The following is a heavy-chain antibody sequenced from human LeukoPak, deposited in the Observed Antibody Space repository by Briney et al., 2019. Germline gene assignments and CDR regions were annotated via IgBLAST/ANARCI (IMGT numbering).Heavy chain of an antibody. Sequence: PGASLRLSCAASGFTVSSNYMTWVRQAPGQGLEWVSVIYFGGTTYYADSVKGRFTISRDNSKNTVYLQMNSLRVEDTAVYYCARGDGVYVYWGQGTLVTVSS. CDR1: GFTVSSNY. CDR2: IYFGGTT. CDR3: ARGDGVYVY. V-gene: IGHV3-53*01. D-gene: IGHD5/OR15-5a*01. J-gene: IGHJ4*02.